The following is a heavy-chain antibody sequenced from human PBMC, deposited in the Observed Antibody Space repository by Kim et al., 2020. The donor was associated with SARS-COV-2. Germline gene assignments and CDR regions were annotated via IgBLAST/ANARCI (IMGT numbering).Heavy chain of an antibody. J-gene: IGHJ6*02. D-gene: IGHD3-3*01. Sequence: GGSLRLSCTASGFTFGDYAMSWFRQAPGKGLEWVGFIRSKAYGGTTEYAASVKGRFTISRDDSKSIAYLLMNSLKTEDTAVYYCTRDRDDFWSGYRLSYYYYGMDVWGQGTTVTVSS. CDR3: TRDRDDFWSGYRLSYYYYGMDV. CDR1: GFTFGDYA. CDR2: IRSKAYGGTT. V-gene: IGHV3-49*03.